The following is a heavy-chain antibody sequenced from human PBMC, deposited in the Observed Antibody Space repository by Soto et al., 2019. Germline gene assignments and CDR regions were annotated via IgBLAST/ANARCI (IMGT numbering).Heavy chain of an antibody. CDR2: IYYNGNT. CDR1: GGSISSDY. J-gene: IGHJ4*02. V-gene: IGHV4-59*01. CDR3: ARLAYTSGVTFDY. Sequence: QVQLQESGPGLVKPSETLSLTCTVSGGSISSDYWTWIRQPPGERLEWIGYIYYNGNTNYNSSLKSRVTISIDTSKNQFSLKLNSVTAADTAVYFCARLAYTSGVTFDYWGRGPLVTVSS. D-gene: IGHD2-8*01.